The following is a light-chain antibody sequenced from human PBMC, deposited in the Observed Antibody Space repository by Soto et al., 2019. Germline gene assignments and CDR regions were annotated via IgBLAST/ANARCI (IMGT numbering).Light chain of an antibody. V-gene: IGKV3-15*01. CDR2: GAS. CDR1: QSVSSN. J-gene: IGKJ5*01. Sequence: EIVITHSPSTLSVSPGERATLSFRASQSVSSNLAWYQQKPGQAPRLLIYGASTRATGIPARFSGSGSGTEFTLTISSLQSEDFAVYYCQKYNNWPINFGQGTRLEIK. CDR3: QKYNNWPIN.